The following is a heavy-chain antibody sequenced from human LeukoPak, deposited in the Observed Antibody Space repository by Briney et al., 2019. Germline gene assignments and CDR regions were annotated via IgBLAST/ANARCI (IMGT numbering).Heavy chain of an antibody. CDR3: AREGGSGSYTNFDY. J-gene: IGHJ4*02. CDR1: GFTFSSYE. CDR2: ISSSGSTI. V-gene: IGHV3-48*03. D-gene: IGHD3-10*01. Sequence: GGSLRLSCAASGFTFSSYEMNWVRQAPGKGLEWVSYISSSGSTIYYADSVKGRFTISRDNAKNSLYLQMNSLRAEDTAVYYCAREGGSGSYTNFDYWGQGTLVTVSS.